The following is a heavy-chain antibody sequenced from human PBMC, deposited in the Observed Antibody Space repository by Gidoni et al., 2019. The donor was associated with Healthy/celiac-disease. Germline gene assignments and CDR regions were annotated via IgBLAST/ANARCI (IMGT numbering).Heavy chain of an antibody. CDR1: CFTVSSKY. CDR2: IYDDGGT. V-gene: IGHV3-53*01. Sequence: EVQLVESGGGLIQPGGSLRLSCAVSCFTVSSKYMSWVLQAPGKGLEWVSLIYDDGGTNYADSVKGRFTISRDNSKNTLYLQMNSLKIEDTAVYYCAKNRDLSHYFDYWGQGTLVTVSS. CDR3: AKNRDLSHYFDY. J-gene: IGHJ4*02.